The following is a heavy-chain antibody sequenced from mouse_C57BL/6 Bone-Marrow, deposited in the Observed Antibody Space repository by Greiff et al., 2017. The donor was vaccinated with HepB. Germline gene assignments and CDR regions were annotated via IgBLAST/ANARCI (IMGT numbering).Heavy chain of an antibody. CDR2: IYPRAGST. V-gene: IGHV1-85*01. J-gene: IGHJ1*03. CDR1: GYTFTSYD. Sequence: VQLKQSGPELVKPGASVKLSCKASGYTFTSYDINWVKQRPGQGLEWIGWIYPRAGSTKYNEKFKGKATLTVDTSSSTAYMELHSLTSEDSAVYFCARGPGSYFDVWGTGTTVTVSS. CDR3: ARGPGSYFDV.